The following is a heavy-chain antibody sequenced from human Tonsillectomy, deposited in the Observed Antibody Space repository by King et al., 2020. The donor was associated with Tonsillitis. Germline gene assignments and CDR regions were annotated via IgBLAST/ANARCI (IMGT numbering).Heavy chain of an antibody. V-gene: IGHV4-30-4*07. Sequence: QLQESGPGLVKPSQTLSLTCAVSGGSISSGGYSWSWIRQPPGKGLEWIGYIYYSGSTYYNPSLKSRVTISVDTSKNQFSLKLSSVTAADTAVYYCARAEDRGSYRYGRVLFDYWGQGTLVTVSS. D-gene: IGHD3-16*02. J-gene: IGHJ4*02. CDR1: GGSISSGGYS. CDR3: ARAEDRGSYRYGRVLFDY. CDR2: IYYSGST.